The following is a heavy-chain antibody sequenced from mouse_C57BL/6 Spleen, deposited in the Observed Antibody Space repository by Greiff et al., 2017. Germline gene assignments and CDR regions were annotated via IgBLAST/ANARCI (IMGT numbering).Heavy chain of an antibody. V-gene: IGHV5-12*01. CDR2: ISNGGGST. CDR3: AREGYYYAMDY. CDR1: GFTFSDYY. J-gene: IGHJ4*01. Sequence: EVHLVESGGGLVQPGGSLKLSCAASGFTFSDYYMYWVRQTPEKRLEWVAYISNGGGSTYYPDTVKGRFTISRDNAKNTLYLQMSRLKSEDTAMYYCAREGYYYAMDYWGQGTSITVSS.